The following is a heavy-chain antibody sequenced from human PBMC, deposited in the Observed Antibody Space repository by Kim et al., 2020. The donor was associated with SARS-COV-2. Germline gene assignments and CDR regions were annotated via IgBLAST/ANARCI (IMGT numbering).Heavy chain of an antibody. CDR3: ARRVEGVSNF. J-gene: IGHJ3*01. CDR2: ITSDHSSI. V-gene: IGHV3-23*01. Sequence: GGSLRLSCSASGFMFKFFSMGWVRQAPGKGPECVSAITSDHSSIFYADSVRGRFTISRDNANNMLFLQMNSLRADDTALYYCARRVEGVSNFWGPGTVVT. D-gene: IGHD2-8*01. CDR1: GFMFKFFS.